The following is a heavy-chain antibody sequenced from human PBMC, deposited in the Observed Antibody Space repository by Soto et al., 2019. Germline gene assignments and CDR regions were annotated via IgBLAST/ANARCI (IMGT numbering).Heavy chain of an antibody. Sequence: QSQLVQSGGGVKTPGASVKVSCTTSRYTFTSHGIAWVRQAPGQGLEWMGWISTFNGKTDYAQKFQGRVTMTADTITSTDDMALRSLRSADTAVYFCARLLTEGATFREDAFDLWGQGTKVTVSS. CDR3: ARLLTEGATFREDAFDL. CDR1: RYTFTSHG. D-gene: IGHD3-9*01. J-gene: IGHJ3*01. CDR2: ISTFNGKT. V-gene: IGHV1-18*01.